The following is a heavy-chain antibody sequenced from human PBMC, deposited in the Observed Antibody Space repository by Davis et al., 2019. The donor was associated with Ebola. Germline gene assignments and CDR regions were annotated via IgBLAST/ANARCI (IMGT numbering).Heavy chain of an antibody. CDR3: ARGRGGKSRYGMDV. CDR2: IKQDGSEK. V-gene: IGHV3-7*01. D-gene: IGHD4-23*01. Sequence: GESLKISCAASGFTFSSYWMSWVRQAPGKRLEWVANIKQDGSEKYYVDSVKGRFTISRDNAKNSLYLQMNSLRAEDTAVYYCARGRGGKSRYGMDVWGQGTTVTVSS. CDR1: GFTFSSYW. J-gene: IGHJ6*02.